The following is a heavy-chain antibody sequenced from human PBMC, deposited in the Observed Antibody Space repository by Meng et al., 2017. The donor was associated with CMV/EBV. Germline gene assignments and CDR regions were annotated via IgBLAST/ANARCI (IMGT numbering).Heavy chain of an antibody. D-gene: IGHD6-13*01. Sequence: SETLSLTCTVSGGSISSSSYYWGWIRQPPGKGLEWIGSIYYSGSTYYNPSLKSRVTISVDTSKNQFSLKLSSVTAADTAVYYCARLRPHSSSWYGPGWFDPWGQGTLVTVSS. CDR1: GGSISSSSYY. V-gene: IGHV4-39*01. J-gene: IGHJ5*02. CDR2: IYYSGST. CDR3: ARLRPHSSSWYGPGWFDP.